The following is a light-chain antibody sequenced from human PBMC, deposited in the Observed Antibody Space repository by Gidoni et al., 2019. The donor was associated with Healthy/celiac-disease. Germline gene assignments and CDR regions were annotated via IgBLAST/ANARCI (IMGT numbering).Light chain of an antibody. V-gene: IGKV1-NL1*01. CDR1: QGISNS. J-gene: IGKJ4*01. CDR3: QQYYSPPPVL. CDR2: AAS. Sequence: DIQMTQSPSSLSASVGDRVTITCRASQGISNSLDWYQQKPGKAPKLLLYAASRLESGVPSRFSGSGSGTDYTLTISSLQPEDFATYYCQQYYSPPPVLFGGGTKVEIK.